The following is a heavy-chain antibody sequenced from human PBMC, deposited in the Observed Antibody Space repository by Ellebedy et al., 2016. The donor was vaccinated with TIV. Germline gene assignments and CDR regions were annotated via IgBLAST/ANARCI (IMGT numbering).Heavy chain of an antibody. CDR1: GFTFRNHW. CDR3: ARDPNTYGSNYFDP. D-gene: IGHD2-2*03. Sequence: GGSLRLXXAASGFTFRNHWMTWVRQAPGKGLEWVANIKEDGSERYYVDSVKGRFTISRDNARNSLFLQMNDLRREDTAVYYCARDPNTYGSNYFDPWGQGTLVTVSS. V-gene: IGHV3-7*01. CDR2: IKEDGSER. J-gene: IGHJ5*02.